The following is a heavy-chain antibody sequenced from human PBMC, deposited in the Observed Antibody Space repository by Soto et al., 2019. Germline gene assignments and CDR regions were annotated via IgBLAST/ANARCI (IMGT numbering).Heavy chain of an antibody. J-gene: IGHJ4*02. V-gene: IGHV1-3*01. CDR3: ARVLRYFDWLLLDY. D-gene: IGHD3-9*01. Sequence: ASVKVSCKASGGTFSSYAISWVRQAPGQGLEWMGWINAGNGNTKYSQKFQGRVTITRDTSASTAYMELSSLRSEDTAVYYCARVLRYFDWLLLDYWGQGTLVTVSS. CDR2: INAGNGNT. CDR1: GGTFSSYA.